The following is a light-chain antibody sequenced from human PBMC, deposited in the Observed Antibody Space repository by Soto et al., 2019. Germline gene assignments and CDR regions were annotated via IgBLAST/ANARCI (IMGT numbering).Light chain of an antibody. CDR2: GTS. CDR3: QQYGSQSWT. Sequence: EIVLTQSPGTLSLSLGDRAALACRASPGVSSGYLAWYQQKPGQAPRLLIYGTSNRAPGLPDRFSASGSVTDFTLTISRVEPEDFAVYYCQQYGSQSWTFVQGTRVDIK. J-gene: IGKJ1*01. CDR1: PGVSSGY. V-gene: IGKV3-20*01.